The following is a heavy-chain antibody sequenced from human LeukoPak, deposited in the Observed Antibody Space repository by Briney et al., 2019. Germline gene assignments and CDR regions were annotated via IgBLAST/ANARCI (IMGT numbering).Heavy chain of an antibody. Sequence: ASVKVSCKASGYTFTGYYMHWVRQAPGQGLEWMGWINPNSGGTNYAQKFQGRVTMTRDASISTVYMELSSLRSDDTAVYYCARPNREYSGYDFDYWGQGTLVTVSS. D-gene: IGHD5-12*01. CDR1: GYTFTGYY. J-gene: IGHJ4*02. V-gene: IGHV1-2*02. CDR2: INPNSGGT. CDR3: ARPNREYSGYDFDY.